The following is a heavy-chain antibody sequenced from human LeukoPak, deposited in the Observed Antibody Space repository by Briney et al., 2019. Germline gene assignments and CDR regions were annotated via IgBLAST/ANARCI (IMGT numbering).Heavy chain of an antibody. CDR2: IYYSGST. CDR3: ARVSRNTAMVDFDY. J-gene: IGHJ4*02. CDR1: GGSISSYY. V-gene: IGHV4-59*01. Sequence: SSETLSLTCTVSGGSISSYYWSWIRQPPGKGLEWIGYIYYSGSTNYNPSLKSRVTISVDTSKNQFSLKLSSVTAADTAVYYCARVSRNTAMVDFDYWGRGTLVTVSS. D-gene: IGHD5-18*01.